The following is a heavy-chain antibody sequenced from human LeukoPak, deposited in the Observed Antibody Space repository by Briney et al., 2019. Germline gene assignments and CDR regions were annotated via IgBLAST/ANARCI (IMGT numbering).Heavy chain of an antibody. J-gene: IGHJ1*01. Sequence: SVKVSCKASGGTFSSHAISWVRQAPGQGLEWMGGIIPIFGTAKYAQKFQGRVTITADESTSTAYMALSSLRSEDTAVYYCARDSSEFRSLIPHWGQGTLVTVSS. CDR3: ARDSSEFRSLIPH. V-gene: IGHV1-69*13. CDR1: GGTFSSHA. D-gene: IGHD2-21*01. CDR2: IIPIFGTA.